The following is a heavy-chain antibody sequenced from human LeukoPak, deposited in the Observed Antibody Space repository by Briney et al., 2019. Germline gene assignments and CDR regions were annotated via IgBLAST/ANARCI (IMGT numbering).Heavy chain of an antibody. J-gene: IGHJ6*03. CDR2: VFDSGNT. D-gene: IGHD3-3*01. Sequence: SETLSLTCSVSGGSMSGHYWIWIRQPQGKGLEWIGYVFDSGNTNYNPSLKSRVATSFDTASNHFSLKLNSVTASDSGIYFCARSLGDDSWVALRGYYYMDVWGRGTTVTVSS. CDR1: GGSMSGHY. V-gene: IGHV4-59*11. CDR3: ARSLGDDSWVALRGYYYMDV.